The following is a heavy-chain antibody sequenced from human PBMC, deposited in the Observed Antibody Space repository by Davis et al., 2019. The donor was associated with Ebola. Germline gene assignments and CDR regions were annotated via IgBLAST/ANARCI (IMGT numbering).Heavy chain of an antibody. J-gene: IGHJ5*02. CDR1: GGSISSGGYY. D-gene: IGHD2-15*01. Sequence: PSETLSLTCTVSGGSISSGGYYWSWIRQHPGKGLEWIGYIYYSGSTYYNPSLKSRVTISVDTSKNQFSLKLSSVTAADTAVYYCARARVVAARGWFDPWGQGTLVTVSS. CDR3: ARARVVAARGWFDP. V-gene: IGHV4-31*03. CDR2: IYYSGST.